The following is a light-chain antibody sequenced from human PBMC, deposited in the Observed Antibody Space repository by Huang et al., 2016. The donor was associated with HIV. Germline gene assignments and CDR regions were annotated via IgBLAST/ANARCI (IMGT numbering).Light chain of an antibody. Sequence: DIQMTQSPSTLSASVGDRVTITCRASQSISNWLAWYQQKSGKAPKLLIYKASNLMNWVPSRFSGSGSGTKFTLTISSLQPDDFATYYCQQSNSNSYTFGQGTKLEI. J-gene: IGKJ2*01. CDR2: KAS. CDR1: QSISNW. V-gene: IGKV1-5*03. CDR3: QQSNSNSYT.